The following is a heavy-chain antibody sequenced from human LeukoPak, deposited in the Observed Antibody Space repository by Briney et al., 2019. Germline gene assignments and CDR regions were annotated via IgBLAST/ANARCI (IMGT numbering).Heavy chain of an antibody. J-gene: IGHJ4*01. D-gene: IGHD3-9*01. CDR3: ARESDYFDWSDIDY. Sequence: GASVKVSCKASGYTFTGYYMHWVRQAPGQGLEWMGWINPNSGGTNYAQKFQGRVTMTRDTSISTAYMELSRLRSDDTAVYYCARESDYFDWSDIDYWGQEPWSPSPQ. CDR1: GYTFTGYY. V-gene: IGHV1-2*02. CDR2: INPNSGGT.